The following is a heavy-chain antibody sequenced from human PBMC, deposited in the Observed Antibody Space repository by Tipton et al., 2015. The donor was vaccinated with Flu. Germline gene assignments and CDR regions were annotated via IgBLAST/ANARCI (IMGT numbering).Heavy chain of an antibody. V-gene: IGHV4-59*01. Sequence: TLSLTCSVSGGSISTYYWSWIRQSPGKGLEWIGYIHSIGNTNYNPSLRSRVTMSLDKSKNQFSLKLRSVTAADTAVYFCAKGDTLFEDWGQGTLVTVSS. D-gene: IGHD2-21*02. CDR2: IHSIGNT. J-gene: IGHJ4*02. CDR3: AKGDTLFED. CDR1: GGSISTYY.